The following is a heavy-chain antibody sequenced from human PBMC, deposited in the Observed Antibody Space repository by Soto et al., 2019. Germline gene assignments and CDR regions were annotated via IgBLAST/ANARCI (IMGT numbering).Heavy chain of an antibody. J-gene: IGHJ5*02. CDR3: AREHSSSYWFDP. CDR2: ISAYNGNT. Sequence: GASVKVSCKASGYTFAHYGISRVRQAPGQGLEWMGWISAYNGNTNYAQKLQGRVTMTTDTSTSTAYMELRSLRSDDTAVYYCAREHSSSYWFDPWGQGTLVTVSS. V-gene: IGHV1-18*04. CDR1: GYTFAHYG. D-gene: IGHD6-13*01.